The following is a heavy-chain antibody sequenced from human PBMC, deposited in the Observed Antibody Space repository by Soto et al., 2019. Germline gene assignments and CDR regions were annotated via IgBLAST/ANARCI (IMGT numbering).Heavy chain of an antibody. CDR3: AKDFPGSKPK. CDR2: LTVTGDSA. V-gene: IGHV3-23*01. Sequence: GGSLRLSCAASGFRLSDSAVSWVRQAPGKGLEWVSSLTVTGDSAYYADSVKGRFTISRDNSKNTLYLQMNSLRAEDTAVYYCAKDFPGSKPKWGQGTLVTVSS. J-gene: IGHJ4*01. D-gene: IGHD3-10*01. CDR1: GFRLSDSA.